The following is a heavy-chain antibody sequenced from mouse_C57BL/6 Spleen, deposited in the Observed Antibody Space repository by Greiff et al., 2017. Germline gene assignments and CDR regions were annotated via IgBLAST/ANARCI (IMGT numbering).Heavy chain of an antibody. J-gene: IGHJ2*01. CDR3: ARRIYYDYED. Sequence: QVQLQQSGPELVKPGASVKISCKASGYAFSSSWMNWVKQRPGKGLEWIGRIYPGDGDTNYNGKFKGKATLTADKSSSTAYMQLSSLTSEDSAVYFCARRIYYDYEDWGQGTTLTVSS. CDR2: IYPGDGDT. D-gene: IGHD2-4*01. CDR1: GYAFSSSW. V-gene: IGHV1-82*01.